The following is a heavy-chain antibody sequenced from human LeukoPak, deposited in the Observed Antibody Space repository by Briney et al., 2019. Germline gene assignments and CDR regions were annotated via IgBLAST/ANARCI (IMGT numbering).Heavy chain of an antibody. V-gene: IGHV3-30-3*01. CDR2: ISYDGSNK. Sequence: MHWVRQXPGKGLEWVAVISYDGSNKYYADSVKGRFTISRDNSKNTLYLQMNSLRAEDTAVYYCARDYSGSYFDYWGQGTLVTVSS. CDR3: ARDYSGSYFDY. D-gene: IGHD1-26*01. J-gene: IGHJ4*02.